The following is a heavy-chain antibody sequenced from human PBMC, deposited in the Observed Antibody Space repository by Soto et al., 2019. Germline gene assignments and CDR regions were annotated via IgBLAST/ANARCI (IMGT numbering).Heavy chain of an antibody. CDR1: GYTFTGYY. Sequence: ASVKVSCKASGYTFTGYYMHWVRQAPGQGLEWMGWINPNSGGTNYAQKFQGWVTMTRDTSISTAYMELSRLRSDDTAVYYCARGEYSSSPDTLYYYYMDVWGKGTTVTVSS. J-gene: IGHJ6*03. CDR3: ARGEYSSSPDTLYYYYMDV. V-gene: IGHV1-2*04. D-gene: IGHD6-6*01. CDR2: INPNSGGT.